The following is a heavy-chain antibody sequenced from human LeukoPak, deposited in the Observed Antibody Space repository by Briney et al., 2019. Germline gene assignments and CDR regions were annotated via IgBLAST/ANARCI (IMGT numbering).Heavy chain of an antibody. J-gene: IGHJ5*02. V-gene: IGHV3-23*01. CDR3: AKDQSYDILTGYYGRPNWFDP. CDR1: GFTFSSYA. D-gene: IGHD3-9*01. CDR2: ISGSGGST. Sequence: GWSLRLSCAASGFTFSSYAMSWVRQAPGKGLEWVSAISGSGGSTYYADSVKGRFTISRDNSKNTLYLQMNSLRAEDTAVYYCAKDQSYDILTGYYGRPNWFDPWGQGTLVTVSS.